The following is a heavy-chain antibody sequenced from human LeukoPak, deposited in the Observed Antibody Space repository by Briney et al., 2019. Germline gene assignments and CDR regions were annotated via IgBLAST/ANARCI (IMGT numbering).Heavy chain of an antibody. CDR3: ARDGPSVFDY. Sequence: ASVKVSCKASGYTFTDYFIHWVRQAPGQGLEWMGWINAQSGATRYAQIFEGRVTITRDTSIGTVYMQVSRLTSDDTAIYYCARDGPSVFDYWGQGTLVTVSS. J-gene: IGHJ4*02. V-gene: IGHV1-2*02. D-gene: IGHD3-10*01. CDR1: GYTFTDYF. CDR2: INAQSGAT.